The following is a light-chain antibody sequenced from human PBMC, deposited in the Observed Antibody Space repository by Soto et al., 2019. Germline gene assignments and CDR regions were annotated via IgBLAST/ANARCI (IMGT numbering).Light chain of an antibody. CDR3: QQYGNSLSWT. CDR1: QSVNNIY. V-gene: IGKV3-20*01. Sequence: LVLTQSPGTLSLSPGETATLSCRASQSVNNIYLGWYQQNPGQAPRLLIYDGSSMATGIPDRFSGSGSGTDFTLAISRLEPEYFAVYYCQQYGNSLSWTFGEGTKVGIK. CDR2: DGS. J-gene: IGKJ1*01.